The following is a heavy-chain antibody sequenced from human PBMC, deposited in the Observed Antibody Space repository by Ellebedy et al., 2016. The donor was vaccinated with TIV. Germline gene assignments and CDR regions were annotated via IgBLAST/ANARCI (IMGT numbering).Heavy chain of an antibody. CDR2: IVVGSGNT. D-gene: IGHD3-22*01. J-gene: IGHJ4*02. Sequence: SVKVSCXASGFTFTSSAVQWVRQARGQRLEWIGWIVVGSGNTNYAQKFQERVTITRDMSTSTAYMELSSLRSEDTAVYYCAALDYYDTQGDYWGQGTLVTVSS. CDR3: AALDYYDTQGDY. V-gene: IGHV1-58*01. CDR1: GFTFTSSA.